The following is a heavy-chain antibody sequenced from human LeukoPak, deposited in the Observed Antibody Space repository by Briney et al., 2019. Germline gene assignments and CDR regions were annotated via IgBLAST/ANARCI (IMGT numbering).Heavy chain of an antibody. CDR2: IYNSGTT. D-gene: IGHD3-10*01. J-gene: IGHJ4*01. V-gene: IGHV4-39*01. CDR3: ASRVYGLGSFNY. Sequence: SETLSLTCTVSGDSISSTSYYWDWIRQPPGRGLEWIGSIYNSGTTYYNPSLKSRVTISVDTSKNQFSLKVSSVTAAYTAVSYCASRVYGLGSFNYWGQGTLVTVSS. CDR1: GDSISSTSYY.